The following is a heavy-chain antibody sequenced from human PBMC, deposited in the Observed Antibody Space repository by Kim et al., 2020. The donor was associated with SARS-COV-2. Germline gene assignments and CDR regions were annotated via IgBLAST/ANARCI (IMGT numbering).Heavy chain of an antibody. CDR2: IIPIFGTA. CDR1: GGTFSSYA. Sequence: SVKVSCKASGGTFSSYAISWVRQAPGQGLEWMGGIIPIFGTANYAQKFQSRVTITADESTSTAYMELSSLRSEDTAVYYCARDLGCSGGSCSRHYWGQGTLVTVSS. D-gene: IGHD2-15*01. CDR3: ARDLGCSGGSCSRHY. V-gene: IGHV1-69*13. J-gene: IGHJ4*02.